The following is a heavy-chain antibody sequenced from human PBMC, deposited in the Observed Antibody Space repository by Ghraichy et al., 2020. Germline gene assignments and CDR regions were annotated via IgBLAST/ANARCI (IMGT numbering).Heavy chain of an antibody. Sequence: ASVKVSCKASGYTFTGNYYYVQWVRQAPGQGLEWVGWIHPDTGATNYAEKFQGRVALTSGTSITTAYMEVSNLRSDDTALYYCARVKGRTGIFDYWGQGSLVTVSS. CDR2: IHPDTGAT. V-gene: IGHV1-2*02. CDR3: ARVKGRTGIFDY. D-gene: IGHD7-27*01. CDR1: GYTFTGNYYY. J-gene: IGHJ4*01.